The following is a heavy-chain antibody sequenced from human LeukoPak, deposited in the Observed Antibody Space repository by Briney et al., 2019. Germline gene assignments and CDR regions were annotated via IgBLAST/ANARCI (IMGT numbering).Heavy chain of an antibody. V-gene: IGHV3-64D*08. D-gene: IGHD3-16*02. CDR3: VKDRYLGDY. CDR2: IVGSGGGI. J-gene: IGHJ4*02. Sequence: GGSLRLSCVGSGFSFSTYAMNWVRQAPGQGLEWVSVIVGSGGGINYAGSVKGRFTISRDNSKNTLYLQMSSLRAEDTAVYYCVKDRYLGDYWGQGTLVTVSS. CDR1: GFSFSTYA.